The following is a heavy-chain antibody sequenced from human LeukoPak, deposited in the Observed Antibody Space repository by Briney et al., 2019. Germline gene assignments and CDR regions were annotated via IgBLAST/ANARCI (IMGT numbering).Heavy chain of an antibody. V-gene: IGHV4-59*01. CDR3: ARISDILTGYPFDY. CDR1: GGSISSYY. D-gene: IGHD3-9*01. CDR2: IYYSGST. Sequence: SETLSLTCTVSGGSISSYYWSWIRQPPGKGLEWIGYIYYSGSTNYNPSLKSRVTISVDTSKNQFSLKLSSVTAADTAVYYCARISDILTGYPFDYWGQGTLVTVSS. J-gene: IGHJ4*02.